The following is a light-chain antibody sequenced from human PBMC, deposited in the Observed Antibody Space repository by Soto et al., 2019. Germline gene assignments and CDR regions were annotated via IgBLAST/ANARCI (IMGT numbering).Light chain of an antibody. V-gene: IGKV3-20*01. CDR1: QSVSGSY. CDR3: QQYGGSPQT. CDR2: DAS. J-gene: IGKJ2*01. Sequence: EIVLTQSPGTLSLSPGEGVTLSCRASQSVSGSYLAWYQQKPGQTPRLLIYDASSRAAGIPDRFSGSGSGTDFTLTISRLEPEDFAVYYCQQYGGSPQTFGQGTNLEIK.